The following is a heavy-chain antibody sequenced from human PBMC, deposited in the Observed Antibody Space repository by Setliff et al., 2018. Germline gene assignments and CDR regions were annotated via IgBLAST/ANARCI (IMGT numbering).Heavy chain of an antibody. CDR1: GASLSSGSYY. V-gene: IGHV4-61*02. Sequence: PSETLSLTCTVSGASLSSGSYYWSWIRQPAGEGLEWIGRLHTSGTTDYNPSLKGRVTISADTSTNHFSLKLASVTAADTAVYYCARDNTIVGATDYWGQGALVTVSS. CDR2: LHTSGTT. D-gene: IGHD1-26*01. CDR3: ARDNTIVGATDY. J-gene: IGHJ4*02.